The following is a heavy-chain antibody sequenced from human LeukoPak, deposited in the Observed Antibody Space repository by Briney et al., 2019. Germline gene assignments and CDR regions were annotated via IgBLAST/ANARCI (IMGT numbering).Heavy chain of an antibody. V-gene: IGHV5-10-1*01. CDR1: EYSFTSYW. CDR3: ARRRAAYGDYFDQ. CDR2: IDPSDSYT. J-gene: IGHJ4*02. Sequence: GESLKISCKGSEYSFTSYWISWVRQMPGKGLEWMGRIDPSDSYTNYSPSFQGHVTISVDKSINTAYLQWSSLKASDTAIYYCARRRAAYGDYFDQWGQGTLVTVSS. D-gene: IGHD2-21*01.